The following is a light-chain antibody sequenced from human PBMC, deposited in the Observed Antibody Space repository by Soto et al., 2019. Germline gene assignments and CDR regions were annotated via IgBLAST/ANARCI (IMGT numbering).Light chain of an antibody. CDR2: GAS. CDR1: QSVSSN. Sequence: EIVMTQSPATLSVSPGERATLSCRASQSVSSNLAWYQQKPGQAPRLLIYGASTLTTGIPARFSGSGSGTEFTLTISSLQSEDFAVYYCQQYNNWPPKFTFGPGTKVDIK. V-gene: IGKV3-15*01. CDR3: QQYNNWPPKFT. J-gene: IGKJ3*01.